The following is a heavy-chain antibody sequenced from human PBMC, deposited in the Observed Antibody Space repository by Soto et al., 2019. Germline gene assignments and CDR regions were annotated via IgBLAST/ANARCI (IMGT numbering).Heavy chain of an antibody. Sequence: PGGSLRLSCAASGFTFSSYGMHWVRQAPGKGLEWVAVIWYDGSNKYYADSVKGRFTISRDNSKNTLYLQINSLRAEDTAVYYCARDSRESIAAAGGKALYGMDVWGQGTTVTVSS. D-gene: IGHD6-13*01. CDR2: IWYDGSNK. CDR3: ARDSRESIAAAGGKALYGMDV. CDR1: GFTFSSYG. J-gene: IGHJ6*02. V-gene: IGHV3-33*01.